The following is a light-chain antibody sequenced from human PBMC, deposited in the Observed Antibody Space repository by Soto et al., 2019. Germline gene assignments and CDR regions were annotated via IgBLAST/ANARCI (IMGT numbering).Light chain of an antibody. CDR1: QSVSSSY. J-gene: IGKJ3*01. V-gene: IGKV3-20*01. CDR3: QQYGSSPRFT. CDR2: GAS. Sequence: EIVLTQSPGTLSLSPGERATLSCRASQSVSSSYLAWYQQKHGQAPRLLIYGASSRATGIPDRFSGSGSGTAFTLTISSLVPSDFAVYYCQQYGSSPRFTFGPGTKVDIK.